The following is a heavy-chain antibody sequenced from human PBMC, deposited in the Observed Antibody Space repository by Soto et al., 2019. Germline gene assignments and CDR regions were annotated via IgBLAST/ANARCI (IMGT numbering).Heavy chain of an antibody. CDR3: ARVGSRSHYYYYGMDV. D-gene: IGHD6-13*01. V-gene: IGHV1-8*01. CDR1: GYTFTSYD. Sequence: ASVKVSCKASGYTFTSYDINWVRQATGQGLEWMGWMNPNSGNTGYAQKFQGRVTMTRNTSISTAYMELSSLRSEDTAVYYCARVGSRSHYYYYGMDVWGQGTTVTVSS. J-gene: IGHJ6*02. CDR2: MNPNSGNT.